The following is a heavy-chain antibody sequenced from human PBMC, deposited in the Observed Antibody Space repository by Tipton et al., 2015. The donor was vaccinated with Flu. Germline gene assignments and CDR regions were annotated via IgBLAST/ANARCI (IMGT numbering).Heavy chain of an antibody. CDR3: ARKGFGDY. Sequence: TLSLTCAASGFTFSDYWMAWVRQAPGKGLEWVANIKQDGSERYYVDSVKGRFTISRDNAKNSLFLQMNSLRAEDTAVYYCARKGFGDYWGQGILVTVSS. V-gene: IGHV3-7*01. CDR2: IKQDGSER. D-gene: IGHD3-10*01. CDR1: GFTFSDYW. J-gene: IGHJ4*02.